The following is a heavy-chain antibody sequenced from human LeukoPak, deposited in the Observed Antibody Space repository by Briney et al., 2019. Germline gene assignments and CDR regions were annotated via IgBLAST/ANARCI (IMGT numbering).Heavy chain of an antibody. CDR2: ISSSSSYI. V-gene: IGHV3-21*04. D-gene: IGHD2-2*01. CDR3: AKDKRDCSSTSCPSDYYYMDV. Sequence: GGSLRLSCAASGFTFSSYSMNWVRQAPGKGLEWVSSISSSSSYIYYADSVKGRFTISRDNAKNSLYLQMNSLRAEDTAVYYCAKDKRDCSSTSCPSDYYYMDVWGKGTTVTVSS. CDR1: GFTFSSYS. J-gene: IGHJ6*03.